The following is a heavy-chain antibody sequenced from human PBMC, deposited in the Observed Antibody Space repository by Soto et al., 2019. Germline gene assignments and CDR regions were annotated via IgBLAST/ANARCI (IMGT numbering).Heavy chain of an antibody. J-gene: IGHJ5*02. CDR2: IYYSGST. CDR1: GGSISSSSYY. V-gene: IGHV4-39*01. CDR3: ARQYSSSQNWFDP. Sequence: SETLSLTCTVSGGSISSSSYYWGWIRQPPGKGLEWIGSIYYSGSTYYNPSLKSRVTISVDTSKNQFSLKLSSVTAADTAVYYCARQYSSSQNWFDPWGQGTLVTVSS. D-gene: IGHD6-6*01.